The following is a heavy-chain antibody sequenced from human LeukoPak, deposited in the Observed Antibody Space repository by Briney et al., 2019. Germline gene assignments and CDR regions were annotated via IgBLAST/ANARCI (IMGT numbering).Heavy chain of an antibody. Sequence: ASVKVSCKASGGTFSSYAISWVRQAPGQGLEWMGWINPNSGGTNYAQKFQGRVTMTRDTSISTAYMELSRLRSDDTAVYYCARNPQSSSWYAGYWFDPWGQGTLVTVSS. J-gene: IGHJ5*02. CDR1: GGTFSSYA. D-gene: IGHD6-13*01. V-gene: IGHV1-2*02. CDR3: ARNPQSSSWYAGYWFDP. CDR2: INPNSGGT.